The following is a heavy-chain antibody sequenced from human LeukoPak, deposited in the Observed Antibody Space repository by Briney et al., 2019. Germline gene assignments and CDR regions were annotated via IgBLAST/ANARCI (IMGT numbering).Heavy chain of an antibody. D-gene: IGHD2-2*01. Sequence: SETLSLTCAVYGGSFSGYYWNWIRQPPGKGLEWIGEINHSGSTNYNPSLKSRVTISVDTSKNQFSLKLSSVTAADTAVYYCARKGFDIVVVPAATTQLSGLYGFDYWGQGTLVTVSS. CDR3: ARKGFDIVVVPAATTQLSGLYGFDY. CDR1: GGSFSGYY. CDR2: INHSGST. J-gene: IGHJ4*02. V-gene: IGHV4-34*01.